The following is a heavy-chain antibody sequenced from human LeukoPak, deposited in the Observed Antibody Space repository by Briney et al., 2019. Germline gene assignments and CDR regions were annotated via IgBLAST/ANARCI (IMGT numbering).Heavy chain of an antibody. CDR2: IYTSGST. CDR3: ARDRTILWPGLDP. V-gene: IGHV4-61*02. J-gene: IGHJ5*02. CDR1: GGSISSGGYY. D-gene: IGHD3-10*01. Sequence: SETLSLTCTVSGGSISSGGYYWSWIRQPAGKGLEWIGRIYTSGSTNYNPSLKSRFTISVDTSKNQFSLKLSSVTAADTAVYYCARDRTILWPGLDPWGQGTLVTVSS.